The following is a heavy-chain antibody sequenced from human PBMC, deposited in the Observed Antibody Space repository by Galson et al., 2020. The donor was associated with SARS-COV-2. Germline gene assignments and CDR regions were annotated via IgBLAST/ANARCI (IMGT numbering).Heavy chain of an antibody. Sequence: GGSLRLSCAASGFTFSDYYMSWIRQAPGKGLEWVSYISSSGSTIYYADSVKGRFTISRDNAKNSLYLQMNSLRAEDTAVYYCARELRGNYYGSGSYSDWFDPWGQGTLVTVSS. CDR2: ISSSGSTI. V-gene: IGHV3-11*01. D-gene: IGHD3-10*01. J-gene: IGHJ5*02. CDR3: ARELRGNYYGSGSYSDWFDP. CDR1: GFTFSDYY.